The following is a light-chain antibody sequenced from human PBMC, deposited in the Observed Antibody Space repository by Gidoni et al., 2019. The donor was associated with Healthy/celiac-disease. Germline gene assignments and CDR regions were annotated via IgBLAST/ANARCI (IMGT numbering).Light chain of an antibody. J-gene: IGKJ1*01. CDR1: QSISSW. CDR3: QQYNRYSGT. V-gene: IGKV1-5*03. CDR2: KAS. Sequence: IQMTPSPSTLSASVGYRVTITCRASQSISSWLAWYQQKPGKAPKLLIYKASSLESGVPSRFSGSGSGTEVTLTISSLQPDDVATYYCQQYNRYSGTFGQGTKVEIK.